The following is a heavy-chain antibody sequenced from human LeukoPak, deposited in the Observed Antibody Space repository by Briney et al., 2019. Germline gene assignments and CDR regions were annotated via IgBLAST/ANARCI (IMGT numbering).Heavy chain of an antibody. CDR3: ARGAYSSAAFDY. D-gene: IGHD6-19*01. J-gene: IGHJ4*02. CDR2: IYHSGST. Sequence: SQTLSLTCAVSGGSISSGGYSWSWIRQPPGKGLEWIGYIYHSGSTYYNPSLKSRVTISVDRSKDQFSLKLSSVTAADTAVYYCARGAYSSAAFDYWGQGTLVTVSS. CDR1: GGSISSGGYS. V-gene: IGHV4-30-2*01.